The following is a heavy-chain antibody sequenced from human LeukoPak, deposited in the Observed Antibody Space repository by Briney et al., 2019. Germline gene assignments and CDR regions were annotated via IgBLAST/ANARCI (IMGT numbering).Heavy chain of an antibody. V-gene: IGHV1-2*02. J-gene: IGHJ4*02. D-gene: IGHD6-6*01. CDR2: INPNSGGT. CDR3: ARAGAKSIAARPKPPDY. CDR1: GYTFTGYY. Sequence: GASVKVSCKASGYTFTGYYMHWVRQAPGQGLEWMGWINPNSGGTNYAQKFQGRVTMTRDTSISTAYMELSRLRSDDTAVYYCARAGAKSIAARPKPPDYWGQGTLVTVSS.